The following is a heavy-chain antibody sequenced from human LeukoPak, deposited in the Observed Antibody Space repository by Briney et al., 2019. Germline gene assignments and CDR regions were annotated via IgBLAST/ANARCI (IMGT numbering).Heavy chain of an antibody. Sequence: GGSLRLSCAGFGFSVTTYYMTWVRQAPGKGLESVSVISDSGRTYYADSVKGRFTISRDNAKNSLYLQMNSLRAEDTAVYYCARVLGGGWLAYYFDYWGQGTLVTVSS. J-gene: IGHJ4*02. D-gene: IGHD3-16*01. CDR2: ISDSGRT. CDR1: GFSVTTYY. V-gene: IGHV3-66*01. CDR3: ARVLGGGWLAYYFDY.